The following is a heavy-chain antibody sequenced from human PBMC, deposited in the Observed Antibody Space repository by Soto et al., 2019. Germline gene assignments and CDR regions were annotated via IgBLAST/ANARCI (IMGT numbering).Heavy chain of an antibody. CDR3: ARRGLSGGDSPYYFDY. CDR2: IIPIFGTA. CDR1: GGTFSSYA. V-gene: IGHV1-69*01. D-gene: IGHD2-21*02. J-gene: IGHJ4*02. Sequence: QVQLVQSGAEVKKPGSSVKVSCKASGGTFSSYAISWVRQAPGQGLEWMGGIIPIFGTANYAQKFQGRVTITADESTSPAYMELSSLRSEDTAVYYCARRGLSGGDSPYYFDYWGQGTLVTVSS.